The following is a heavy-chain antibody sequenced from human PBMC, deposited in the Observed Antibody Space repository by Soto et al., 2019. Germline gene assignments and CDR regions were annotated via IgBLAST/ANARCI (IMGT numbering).Heavy chain of an antibody. CDR3: ARNRGTTVSDFDY. V-gene: IGHV1-18*04. CDR1: GFSFTSSG. Sequence: ASVKVSCKASGFSFTSSGFNWVRQAPGQGLEWVGWVSAKSGDTKCVENLQGRVTMTTDTSASTAYMELSSLRSEDTAVYYCARNRGTTVSDFDYWGQGTLVTVSS. CDR2: VSAKSGDT. D-gene: IGHD4-17*01. J-gene: IGHJ4*02.